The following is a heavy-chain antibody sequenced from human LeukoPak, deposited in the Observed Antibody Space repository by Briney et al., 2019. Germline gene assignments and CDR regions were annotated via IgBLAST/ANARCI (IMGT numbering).Heavy chain of an antibody. Sequence: PGGSLRLSCAASGFTVSSNYMSWVRQAPGKGLEWGSVIYSGGSTYYADSVKGRFTISRDNSKNTLYLQMNSLRAEDTAVYYCARDDSWAVAGWGIWGQGTLVTVSS. J-gene: IGHJ4*02. CDR3: ARDDSWAVAGWGI. CDR1: GFTVSSNY. D-gene: IGHD6-19*01. CDR2: IYSGGST. V-gene: IGHV3-66*01.